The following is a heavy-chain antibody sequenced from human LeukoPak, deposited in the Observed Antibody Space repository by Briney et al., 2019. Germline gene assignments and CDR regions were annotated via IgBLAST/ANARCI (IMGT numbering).Heavy chain of an antibody. CDR1: GGTFSSYA. J-gene: IGHJ4*02. D-gene: IGHD1-26*01. CDR2: IIPILGIA. V-gene: IGHV1-69*04. CDR3: AYSGSPSRPSDY. Sequence: SVKVSCKASGGTFSSYAISWVRQAPGQGLEWMGRIIPILGIANYAQKFQGRVTITTDESTSTAYMELSSLRSEDTAVYYCAYSGSPSRPSDYWGQGTLVTVSS.